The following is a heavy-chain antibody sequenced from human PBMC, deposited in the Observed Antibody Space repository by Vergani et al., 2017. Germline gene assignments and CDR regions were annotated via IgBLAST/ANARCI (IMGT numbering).Heavy chain of an antibody. CDR1: GFTFSSNA. V-gene: IGHV3-23*01. Sequence: EVQLLESGGGLVQPGGSLRLSCAASGFTFSSNAMSWVGQSPGKGLEWVSAISGSGGSTYYADSVKGRFTISRDNSKNTLYLQMNSLRAEDTAVYYCAKAPSSIAAQYYFDYWGQGTLVTVSS. D-gene: IGHD6-13*01. J-gene: IGHJ4*02. CDR2: ISGSGGST. CDR3: AKAPSSIAAQYYFDY.